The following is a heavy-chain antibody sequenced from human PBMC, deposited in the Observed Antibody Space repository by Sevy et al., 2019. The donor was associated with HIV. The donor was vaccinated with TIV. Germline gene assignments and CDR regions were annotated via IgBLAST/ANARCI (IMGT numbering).Heavy chain of an antibody. D-gene: IGHD3-16*01. CDR1: GYMFTSYG. Sequence: ASVKVSCKASGYMFTSYGITWVRQAPGQGLEWLGWISPYKGNTNYAQKLQGRVTMTTDTSTFTAYMELRSLRSDDTAVYFGVRDRDYDYIWGTFPYRDYWGQGTLVTVSS. CDR3: VRDRDYDYIWGTFPYRDY. V-gene: IGHV1-18*01. J-gene: IGHJ4*02. CDR2: ISPYKGNT.